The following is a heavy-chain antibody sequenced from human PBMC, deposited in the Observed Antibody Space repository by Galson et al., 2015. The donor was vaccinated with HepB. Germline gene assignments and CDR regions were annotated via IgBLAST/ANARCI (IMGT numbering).Heavy chain of an antibody. J-gene: IGHJ3*02. V-gene: IGHV2-70*04. Sequence: PALVKPTQTLTLTCTFSGFSLTTSGVRVGWIRQPPGKALEWVARIDWDDEKFYTPSLKTRLTISKDTSKNQVVLKMTNMDPVDTATYYCARIRGWGDAFDMGAQGTRVPVPS. CDR2: IDWDDEK. D-gene: IGHD6-19*01. CDR3: ARIRGWGDAFDM. CDR1: GFSLTTSGVR.